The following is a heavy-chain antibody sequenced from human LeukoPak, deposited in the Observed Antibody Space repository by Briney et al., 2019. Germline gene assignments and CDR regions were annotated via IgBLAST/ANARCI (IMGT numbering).Heavy chain of an antibody. CDR2: INPNSGGT. J-gene: IGHJ5*02. Sequence: ASVKVSCKTSGYSFTDYYMHWVRQAPGQGLKWMGWINPNSGGTSSAQKFQGRVTMTRDTSISTVYMEVSWLTSDDTAIYYCARADRLHGGPYLIGPWGQGTLVTVSS. V-gene: IGHV1-2*02. CDR3: ARADRLHGGPYLIGP. CDR1: GYSFTDYY. D-gene: IGHD2-21*01.